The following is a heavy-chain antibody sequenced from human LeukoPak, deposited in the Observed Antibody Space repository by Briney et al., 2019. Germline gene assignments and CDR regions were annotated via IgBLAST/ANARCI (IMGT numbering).Heavy chain of an antibody. CDR1: GFTFTNYA. D-gene: IGHD6-19*01. Sequence: GGSLRLSCAASGFTFTNYAMNWVRQAPGKGLEWVSAVSGSGGSTYYADSVKGRFTISRDNAKNSLYLQMNSLRAEDTAVYYCARVGWDNDYWGQGTLVTASS. J-gene: IGHJ4*02. CDR2: VSGSGGST. V-gene: IGHV3-23*01. CDR3: ARVGWDNDY.